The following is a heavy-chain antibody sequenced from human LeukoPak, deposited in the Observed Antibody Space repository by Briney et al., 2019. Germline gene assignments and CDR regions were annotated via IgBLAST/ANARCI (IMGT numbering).Heavy chain of an antibody. CDR1: GGSISSYY. CDR2: IYYSGST. CDR3: ARPLGEDDAFDI. Sequence: SETLSLTCTVSGGSISSYYWSWIRQPPGKGLEWIGYIYYSGSTDYNPSLKSRVTISVDTSENQFSLKLSSVTAADTAVYYCARPLGEDDAFDIWGQGTMVTVSS. D-gene: IGHD3-16*01. V-gene: IGHV4-59*08. J-gene: IGHJ3*02.